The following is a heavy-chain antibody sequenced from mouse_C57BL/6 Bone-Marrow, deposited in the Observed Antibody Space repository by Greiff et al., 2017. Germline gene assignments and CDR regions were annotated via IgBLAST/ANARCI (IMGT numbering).Heavy chain of an antibody. CDR2: FHPYNDDT. CDR1: GYTFTTYP. J-gene: IGHJ2*01. Sequence: QVQLQQAGAELVKPGASVKMSCKASGYTFTTYPIEWMKQKHGRSLEGIGNFHPYNDDTKYNEKFKGKATLTVEKPSSTVYLGLTRLTSDDSAVYYWERGGNYGGYYLDYWGQGTTLTVSS. CDR3: ERGGNYGGYYLDY. D-gene: IGHD2-1*01. V-gene: IGHV1-47*01.